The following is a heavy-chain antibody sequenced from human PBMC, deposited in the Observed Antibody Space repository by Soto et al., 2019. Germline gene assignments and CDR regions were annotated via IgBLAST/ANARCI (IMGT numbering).Heavy chain of an antibody. D-gene: IGHD6-19*01. J-gene: IGHJ5*02. CDR2: ISSSGDTT. CDR3: AKDRGTSGWFNWFAP. CDR1: GFNFSSLA. Sequence: PGGSLRLSYTAAGFNFSSLAMIWVRQAPGKGLEWVSSISSSGDTTYYADSVKGRLTISRDNSKNTVYLQMNGLRAEDTAIYTYAKDRGTSGWFNWFAPWGQGTLVTVSS. V-gene: IGHV3-23*01.